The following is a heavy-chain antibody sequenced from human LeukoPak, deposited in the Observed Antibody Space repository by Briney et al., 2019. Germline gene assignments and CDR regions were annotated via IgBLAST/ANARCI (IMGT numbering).Heavy chain of an antibody. J-gene: IGHJ4*02. D-gene: IGHD2-2*01. CDR3: ARWQSYCSSTSCFNLDY. CDR2: IKQDGSEK. Sequence: GGSLRLSCAASGFTFSSYEMNWVRQAPGKGLEWVANIKQDGSEKYYVDSVKGRFTISRDNAKNSLYLQMNSLRAEDTAVYYCARWQSYCSSTSCFNLDYWGQGTLVTVSS. CDR1: GFTFSSYE. V-gene: IGHV3-7*01.